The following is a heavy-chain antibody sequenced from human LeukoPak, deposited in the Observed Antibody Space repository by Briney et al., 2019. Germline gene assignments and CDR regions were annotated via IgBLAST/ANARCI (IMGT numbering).Heavy chain of an antibody. J-gene: IGHJ4*02. CDR1: GFTVSSNY. CDR2: ISSGSSYI. Sequence: GGSLRLSCAASGFTVSSNYMSWVRQAPGKGLEWVSSISSGSSYIYYADAVKGRFTISRDNAKNSLYLQMNSLRAEDTAVYYCARVDNYFDYWGQGTLVTVSS. V-gene: IGHV3-21*01. CDR3: ARVDNYFDY.